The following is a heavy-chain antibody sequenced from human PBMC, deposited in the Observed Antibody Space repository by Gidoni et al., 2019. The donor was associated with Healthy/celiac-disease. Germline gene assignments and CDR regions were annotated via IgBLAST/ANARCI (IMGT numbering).Heavy chain of an antibody. CDR3: AHRRRGLPVDY. J-gene: IGHJ4*02. D-gene: IGHD3-10*01. CDR1: GFSLSTRGVG. Sequence: QITLKESGPTLVKPTQTLTLTCTFSGFSLSTRGVGVGWLRQPPGKALEWLALIYWDDDKRYSPSLKSRLTITKDTSKNQVVLTMTNMDPVDTATYYCAHRRRGLPVDYWGQGTLVTVSS. CDR2: IYWDDDK. V-gene: IGHV2-5*02.